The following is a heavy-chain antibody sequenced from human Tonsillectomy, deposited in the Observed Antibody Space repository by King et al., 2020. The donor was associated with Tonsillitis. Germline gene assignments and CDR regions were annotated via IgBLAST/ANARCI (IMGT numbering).Heavy chain of an antibody. D-gene: IGHD6-19*01. V-gene: IGHV3-15*01. CDR2: IKSKTDGGTT. J-gene: IGHJ3*02. CDR3: TYSSGWYLDAFDI. Sequence: VQLVESGGGLLKPGGSPRLSCTASGFTFSNAWMSWVRQAPGKGLEWVGRIKSKTDGGTTDYAAPVKGRFTISRDDSKSTLYLQMNSLKTEDTAVYYCTYSSGWYLDAFDIWGQGTMVTDSS. CDR1: GFTFSNAW.